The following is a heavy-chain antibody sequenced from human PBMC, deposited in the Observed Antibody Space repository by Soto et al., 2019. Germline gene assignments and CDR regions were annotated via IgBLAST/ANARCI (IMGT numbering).Heavy chain of an antibody. CDR3: ARDLKKGSYFDY. Sequence: QVQLVESGGGVVQPGRSLRLSCAASGFSFSTSAMHWVRQAPGKGLEWVAFMWYDGSNKYYADSVKDRFTISRDNSKNTLYLQMNSLRAEDTAVYYCARDLKKGSYFDYWGQGTLVTVSS. CDR2: MWYDGSNK. J-gene: IGHJ4*02. V-gene: IGHV3-33*01. CDR1: GFSFSTSA. D-gene: IGHD3-10*01.